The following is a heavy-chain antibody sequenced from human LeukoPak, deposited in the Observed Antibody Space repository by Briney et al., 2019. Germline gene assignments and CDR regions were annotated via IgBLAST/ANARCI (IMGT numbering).Heavy chain of an antibody. Sequence: GGSLRLSCAASGFTFSTCWMHWVRQAPAKGLVWVSRINRDGSRTDYADSVKGRFTISRDDAKNTLYLQVNSLRAEDTAVYFCARGGSDTAMAHDYWGQGTLVTVSS. CDR3: ARGGSDTAMAHDY. CDR2: INRDGSRT. CDR1: GFTFSTCW. D-gene: IGHD5-18*01. J-gene: IGHJ4*02. V-gene: IGHV3-74*01.